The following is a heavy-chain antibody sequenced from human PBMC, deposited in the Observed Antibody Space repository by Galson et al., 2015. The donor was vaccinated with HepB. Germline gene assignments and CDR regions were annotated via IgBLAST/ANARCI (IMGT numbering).Heavy chain of an antibody. D-gene: IGHD4-11*01. CDR3: ARDLYSNGGWYYYGTDV. CDR2: ISSSSSYI. Sequence: SLRLSCAASGFTFSSYSMNWVRQAPGKGLEWVSSISSSSSYIYYADSVKGRFTISRDNAKNSLYLQMNSLRAEDTAVYYCARDLYSNGGWYYYGTDVWGQGTTVTVSS. V-gene: IGHV3-21*01. CDR1: GFTFSSYS. J-gene: IGHJ6*02.